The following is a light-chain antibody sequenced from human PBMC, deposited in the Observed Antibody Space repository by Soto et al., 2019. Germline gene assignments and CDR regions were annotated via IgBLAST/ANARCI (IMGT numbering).Light chain of an antibody. CDR3: QHHYSTPPA. CDR1: QSVLYSSNNKNY. J-gene: IGKJ4*02. V-gene: IGKV4-1*01. CDR2: WAS. Sequence: DIVMTQSPDSLAVSLGERATINCTSSQSVLYSSNNKNYLTWYQQKPGQPPKLLIYWASTRQSGVPDRFSGSGSATDFTLTISSLQAEDVAVYYCQHHYSTPPAFGGGTKVEIK.